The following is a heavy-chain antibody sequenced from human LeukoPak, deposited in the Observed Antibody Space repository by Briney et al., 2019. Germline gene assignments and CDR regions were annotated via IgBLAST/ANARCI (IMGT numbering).Heavy chain of an antibody. J-gene: IGHJ4*02. CDR3: AKDDYDSSGYYGGYFDY. D-gene: IGHD3-22*01. CDR2: ISGSGGST. CDR1: GFTFSSYG. Sequence: GGSLRLSCAASGFTFSSYGMSWVRQAPGKGLEWVSAISGSGGSTYYADSVKGRFTISRDNSKNTLYLQMNSLRAEDTAVYYCAKDDYDSSGYYGGYFDYWGQGTLVTVSS. V-gene: IGHV3-23*01.